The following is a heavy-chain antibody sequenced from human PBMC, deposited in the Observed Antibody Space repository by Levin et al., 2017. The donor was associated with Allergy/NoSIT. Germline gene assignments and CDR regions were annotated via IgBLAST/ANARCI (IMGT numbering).Heavy chain of an antibody. D-gene: IGHD3-3*01. CDR1: GFTFSDFY. CDR2: IRSSDSDV. CDR3: ARDPPFWNGYLYYYYYGMDV. J-gene: IGHJ6*02. V-gene: IGHV3-11*01. Sequence: GESLKISCAASGFTFSDFYMSWIRQAPGKGLEWVSYIRSSDSDVYYADSVRGRFTISRDNSKNSVYLHMNRLRAEDTAVYYCARDPPFWNGYLYYYYYGMDVWGQGTTVTVSS.